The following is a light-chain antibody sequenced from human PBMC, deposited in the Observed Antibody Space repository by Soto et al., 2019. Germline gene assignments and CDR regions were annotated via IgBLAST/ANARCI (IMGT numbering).Light chain of an antibody. CDR1: QSIRSY. J-gene: IGKJ2*01. CDR2: AAS. V-gene: IGKV1-39*01. Sequence: DIQMTQSPSSLSASVGDRVTIACRASQSIRSYLNWYQQKPGKAPKLLIYAASNLQSGVPSRFSGSGSGTDFTLTITSLQPADFATYYCQQSQSTTYTFGQGTKLEIK. CDR3: QQSQSTTYT.